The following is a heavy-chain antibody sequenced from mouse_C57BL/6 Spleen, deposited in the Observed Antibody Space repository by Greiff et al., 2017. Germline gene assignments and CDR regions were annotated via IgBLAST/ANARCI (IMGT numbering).Heavy chain of an antibody. CDR3: ARVGDY. Sequence: QVQLQQPGAELVMPGASVKLSCKASGYTFTSYWMHWVKQRPGQGLEWIGEIDPSDSYTNYSQKFKGKSTLTVDKSSSTAYMQLSSLTSEDSAVYYCARVGDYWGQGTSVTVSS. V-gene: IGHV1-69*01. D-gene: IGHD1-1*02. CDR2: IDPSDSYT. CDR1: GYTFTSYW. J-gene: IGHJ4*01.